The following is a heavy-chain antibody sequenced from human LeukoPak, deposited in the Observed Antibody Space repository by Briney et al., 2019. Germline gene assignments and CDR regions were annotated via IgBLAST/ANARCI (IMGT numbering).Heavy chain of an antibody. CDR2: INPNSGGT. CDR1: GYTFTGYY. D-gene: IGHD3-22*01. Sequence: ASVKVSCKASGYTFTGYYMHWVRQAPGQGVEWMGWINPNSGGTNYAQKFQGRVTMTRDTSISTAYMELSRLRSDDTAVYYCARATYYYDSSGYYQFDIWGQGTMVTVSS. J-gene: IGHJ3*02. CDR3: ARATYYYDSSGYYQFDI. V-gene: IGHV1-2*02.